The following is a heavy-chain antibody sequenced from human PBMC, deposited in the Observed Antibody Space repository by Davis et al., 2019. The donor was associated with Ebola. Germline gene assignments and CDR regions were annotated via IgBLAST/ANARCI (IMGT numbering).Heavy chain of an antibody. Sequence: GESLKISCAASGFTFRSYGMHWVRQAPDKGLEWVAVIWYDGSRKYYGDSVKGRFTISRDNSNNLLYLQMNSLRAEDTAVYYCAIPDCSGANCYSVYIKNWGQGTLVTVSS. D-gene: IGHD2-15*01. CDR2: IWYDGSRK. V-gene: IGHV3-33*01. CDR3: AIPDCSGANCYSVYIKN. CDR1: GFTFRSYG. J-gene: IGHJ4*02.